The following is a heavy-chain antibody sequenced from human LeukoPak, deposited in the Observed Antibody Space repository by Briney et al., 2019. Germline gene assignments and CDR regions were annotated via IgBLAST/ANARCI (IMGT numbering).Heavy chain of an antibody. CDR2: IIPILGIA. J-gene: IGHJ4*02. Sequence: GAPVKVSCKASGGTFSSYAISWVRQAPGQGLEWMGRIIPILGIANYAQKLQGRVTMTTDTSTSTVYMELRSLRSDDTAVYYCARGSSSWFYVLDYWGQGTLVTVSS. CDR1: GGTFSSYA. V-gene: IGHV1-69*04. D-gene: IGHD6-13*01. CDR3: ARGSSSWFYVLDY.